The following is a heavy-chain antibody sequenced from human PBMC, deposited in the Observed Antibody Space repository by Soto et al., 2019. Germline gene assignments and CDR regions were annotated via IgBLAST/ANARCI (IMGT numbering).Heavy chain of an antibody. CDR1: GFTFSSYV. D-gene: IGHD3-22*01. CDR2: ISSTGGST. CDR3: AKGERFDSSGYYYKDAFDI. J-gene: IGHJ3*02. V-gene: IGHV3-23*01. Sequence: GGSLRLSCAASGFTFSSYVMSWVRQTPGKGLEWVSAISSTGGSTNYADSVKGRFTISRDNSKNTGYMQMNSLRAEDTAVYYCAKGERFDSSGYYYKDAFDIWGQGTMVTVSS.